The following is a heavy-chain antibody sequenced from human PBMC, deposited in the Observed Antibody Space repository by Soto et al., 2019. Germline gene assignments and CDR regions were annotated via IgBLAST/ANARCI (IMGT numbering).Heavy chain of an antibody. J-gene: IGHJ6*02. D-gene: IGHD2-15*01. V-gene: IGHV3-7*01. CDR2: IKQDGSEK. CDR1: GFTFSSYW. Sequence: GGSLRLSCAASGFTFSSYWMSWVRQAPGKGLAWVANIKQDGSEKYYVDSVKGRFTIYRDNAKNSLYLQMNSLRAEDTAVNYSARAGGEVVVARRPPIYYDYGMDDWGQGTTVTVSS. CDR3: ARAGGEVVVARRPPIYYDYGMDD.